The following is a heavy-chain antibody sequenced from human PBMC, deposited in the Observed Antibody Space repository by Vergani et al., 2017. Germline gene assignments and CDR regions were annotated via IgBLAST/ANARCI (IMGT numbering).Heavy chain of an antibody. CDR3: ARDITGTSLNYYYYYMDV. CDR1: GGSVSSGSYY. J-gene: IGHJ6*03. Sequence: QVQLQESGPGLVKPSETLSLTCTVSGGSVSSGSYYWSWIRQPAGKGLEWIGYIYYSGSTNYNPSLKSRVTISVDTSKNQFSLKLSSVTAADTAVYYCARDITGTSLNYYYYYMDVWGKGP. CDR2: IYYSGST. V-gene: IGHV4-61*10. D-gene: IGHD1-14*01.